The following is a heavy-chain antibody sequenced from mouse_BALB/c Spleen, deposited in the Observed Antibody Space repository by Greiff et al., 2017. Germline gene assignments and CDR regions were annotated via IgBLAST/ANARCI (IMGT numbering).Heavy chain of an antibody. CDR3: ARWLLRVRAMDY. CDR1: GYTFTDYV. D-gene: IGHD2-3*01. CDR2: IYPGSGST. J-gene: IGHJ4*01. V-gene: IGHV1-77*01. Sequence: LVESGPELVKPGASVKMSCKASGYTFTDYVISWVKQRTGQGLEWIGEIYPGSGSTYYNEKFKGKATLTADKSSNTAYMQLSSLTSEDSAVYFCARWLLRVRAMDYWGQGTSVTVSS.